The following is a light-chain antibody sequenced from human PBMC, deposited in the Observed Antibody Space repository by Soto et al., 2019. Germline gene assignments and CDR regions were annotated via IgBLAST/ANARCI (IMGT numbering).Light chain of an antibody. V-gene: IGKV3-20*01. CDR2: GAS. CDR3: QQYGSSPLT. J-gene: IGKJ4*01. CDR1: QSVANNY. Sequence: EIGLTQSPATLSLSPGERATLSCRASQSVANNYLAWYQQKPGQPPRLLFFGASTRATGIPDRFSGSGSGTDFSLAITVLEPEDFAVYYCQQYGSSPLTFGGGSKVEIK.